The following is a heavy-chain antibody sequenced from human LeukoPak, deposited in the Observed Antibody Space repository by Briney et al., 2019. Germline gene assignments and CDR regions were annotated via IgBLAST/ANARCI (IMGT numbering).Heavy chain of an antibody. J-gene: IGHJ5*02. CDR1: GGSINNYY. D-gene: IGHD3-10*01. CDR3: ARNYMYYGSGVEWFDP. Sequence: PSETLSLTCTVSGGSINNYYWSWIRQSPGKGLEWIGYIYYSGSTDSNPSLRSRVTISVDTSKNQFSLKLSSVTAADTAVYYCARNYMYYGSGVEWFDPWGQGTLVTVSS. CDR2: IYYSGST. V-gene: IGHV4-59*01.